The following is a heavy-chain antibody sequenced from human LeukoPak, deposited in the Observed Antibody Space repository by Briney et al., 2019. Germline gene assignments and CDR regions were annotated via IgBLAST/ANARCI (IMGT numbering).Heavy chain of an antibody. Sequence: GGSLRLSCAASGFTFSGYWMSWVRQAPGKGLEWVANIKQDGSEKYYADSVKGRFTISRDNAKNSLYLQMNSLRAEDTAVYCCARDAYYDFWSGYYLGLYYFDYWGQGTLVTVSS. V-gene: IGHV3-7*01. J-gene: IGHJ4*02. CDR1: GFTFSGYW. CDR3: ARDAYYDFWSGYYLGLYYFDY. D-gene: IGHD3-3*01. CDR2: IKQDGSEK.